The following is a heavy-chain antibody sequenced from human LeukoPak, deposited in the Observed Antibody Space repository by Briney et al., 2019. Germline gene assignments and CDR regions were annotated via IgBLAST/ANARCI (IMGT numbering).Heavy chain of an antibody. CDR3: ARGGDYGDYGLYYFDY. CDR2: ISGSGGST. V-gene: IGHV3-23*01. D-gene: IGHD4-17*01. CDR1: GFTFSNYA. Sequence: GGSLRLSCAASGFTFSNYAMSWVRQAPGKGLEWVSAISGSGGSTYYADSVKGRFTISRDNSKNTLYLQMNSLRAEDTAVYYCARGGDYGDYGLYYFDYWGQGTLVTVSS. J-gene: IGHJ4*02.